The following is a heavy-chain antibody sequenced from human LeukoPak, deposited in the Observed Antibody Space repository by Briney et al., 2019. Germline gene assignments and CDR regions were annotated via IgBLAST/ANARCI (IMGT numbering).Heavy chain of an antibody. CDR3: VRVLIVGSRSIFEH. J-gene: IGHJ4*02. V-gene: IGHV3-7*01. CDR2: INRDGSED. CDR1: GFTFSSHW. Sequence: GGSLRLSCAASGFTFSSHWMSCVREVPGKGLAWVANINRDGSEDYYVDSVKGRVTISRDNAKNSLYLQMNSLRADDTAVYYCVRVLIVGSRSIFEHWGQGTLVTVSS. D-gene: IGHD2-21*01.